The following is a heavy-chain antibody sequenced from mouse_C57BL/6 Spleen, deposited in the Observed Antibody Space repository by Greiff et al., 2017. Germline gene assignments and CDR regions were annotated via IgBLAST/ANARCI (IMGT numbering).Heavy chain of an antibody. V-gene: IGHV6-3*01. CDR3: TGSWREGFAY. J-gene: IGHJ3*01. CDR2: ISLKSDNYAT. CDR1: GFTFSNYW. Sequence: EVQRVESGGGLVQPGGSMKLSCVASGFTFSNYWMNWVRQSPEKGLEWVAQISLKSDNYATHYAEYGKGRLTITREDSKSSVYLQMNNFRAEDTGIYYCTGSWREGFAYWGQGTLVTVSA.